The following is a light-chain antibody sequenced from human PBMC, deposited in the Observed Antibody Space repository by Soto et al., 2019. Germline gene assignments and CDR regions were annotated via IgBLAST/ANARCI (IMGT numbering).Light chain of an antibody. CDR3: SSYTDSSNYV. V-gene: IGLV2-14*01. J-gene: IGLJ1*01. Sequence: QSALTQPASVSVSPGQWITFSCTGTSSDIAIYNYVSWYQQQPGKAPKLRIYQVTNRPSGVSNRFSGSRSGNTASLTISGLQAEDEADYYCSSYTDSSNYVFGTGTKVTVL. CDR1: SSDIAIYNY. CDR2: QVT.